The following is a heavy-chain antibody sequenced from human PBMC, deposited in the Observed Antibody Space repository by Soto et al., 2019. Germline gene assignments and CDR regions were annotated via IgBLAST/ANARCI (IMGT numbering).Heavy chain of an antibody. CDR2: IYSDGGT. D-gene: IGHD4-17*01. V-gene: IGHV3-66*01. CDR3: ATRMTTAPY. CDR1: GFTVSNNY. Sequence: GGSLRLSCAASGFTVSNNYLSWVRPAPGKGLQWVSLIYSDGGTDYAESVKGRFTISRDNSKNTLYLQMNSLKAEDTAIYYCATRMTTAPYWGQGTLVTVSS. J-gene: IGHJ4*02.